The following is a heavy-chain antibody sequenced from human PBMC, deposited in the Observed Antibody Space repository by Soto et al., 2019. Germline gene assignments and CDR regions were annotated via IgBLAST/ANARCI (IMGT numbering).Heavy chain of an antibody. Sequence: QVQLQESGPGRVNPSRPLSLPCLFSGGSFSSGGYHWSWFRQPPGKGREWIGYIYYSGSTYYNPSLKSRVTISVDTSKNQFSLKLSSVTAADTAVYYCARGQLGLGGKYFDYWGQGTLVTVSS. V-gene: IGHV4-31*03. D-gene: IGHD1-1*01. J-gene: IGHJ4*02. CDR1: GGSFSSGGYH. CDR2: IYYSGST. CDR3: ARGQLGLGGKYFDY.